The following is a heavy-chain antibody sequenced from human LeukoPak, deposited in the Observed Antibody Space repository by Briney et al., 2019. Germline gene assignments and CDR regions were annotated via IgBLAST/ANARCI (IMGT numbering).Heavy chain of an antibody. CDR3: AKGRADSSGWYGGGSDY. J-gene: IGHJ4*02. CDR1: GFTFSSYG. D-gene: IGHD6-19*01. Sequence: PGGSLRLSCAASGFTFSSYGMSWVRQAPGKGLEWVSAISGSGGSTYYADSVKGRFTISRDNSKNTLYLQMNSLRAEDTAVYYCAKGRADSSGWYGGGSDYWGQGTLVTVSS. V-gene: IGHV3-23*01. CDR2: ISGSGGST.